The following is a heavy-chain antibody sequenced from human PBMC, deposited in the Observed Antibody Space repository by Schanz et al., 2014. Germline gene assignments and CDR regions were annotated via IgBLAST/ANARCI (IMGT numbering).Heavy chain of an antibody. V-gene: IGHV3-23*01. CDR3: ARSRSGFYFDY. CDR2: ISGSGGNT. CDR1: GFTFNIYA. Sequence: EAQLLDSGGGLAQPGGSLRLSCAASGFTFNIYAMSWVRQAPGRGLEWVSIISGSGGNTYYADAVRGRFTISRDNSNKTVDLQMNSLRAEDTAVYYCARSRSGFYFDYWGQGTLDTVSS. D-gene: IGHD1-26*01. J-gene: IGHJ4*02.